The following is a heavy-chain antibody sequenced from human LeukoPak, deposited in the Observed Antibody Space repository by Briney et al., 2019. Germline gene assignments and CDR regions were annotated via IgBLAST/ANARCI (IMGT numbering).Heavy chain of an antibody. D-gene: IGHD3-22*01. Sequence: GGSLRLSCAASGFTFSSYEMNWVRQAPGKGLEWVSYISSSGSTIYYADSVKGRFTISRDNAKNSLYLRMNSLRAEDTAVYYCARSPPWGYYDSSGYFALYFDYWGQGTLVTVSS. CDR1: GFTFSSYE. CDR3: ARSPPWGYYDSSGYFALYFDY. CDR2: ISSSGSTI. J-gene: IGHJ4*02. V-gene: IGHV3-48*03.